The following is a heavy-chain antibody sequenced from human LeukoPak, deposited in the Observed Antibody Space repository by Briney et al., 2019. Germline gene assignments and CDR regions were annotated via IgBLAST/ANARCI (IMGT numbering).Heavy chain of an antibody. Sequence: PSETLSLTCAVSGGSISSSNWWSWVRQPPGQGLEWIGEIYHSGSTNYNPSLKSRVTISVDTSKNQFSLKLSSVTAADTAVYYCAREAAAGTPGYYYYYMDVWGKGTTVTVSS. CDR2: IYHSGST. D-gene: IGHD6-13*01. CDR3: AREAAAGTPGYYYYYMDV. V-gene: IGHV4-4*02. CDR1: GGSISSSNW. J-gene: IGHJ6*03.